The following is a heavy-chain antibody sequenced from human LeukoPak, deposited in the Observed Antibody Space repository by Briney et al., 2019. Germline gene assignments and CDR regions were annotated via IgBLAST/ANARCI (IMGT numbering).Heavy chain of an antibody. D-gene: IGHD3-16*01. Sequence: PGGSLRPSCAASGFTVSSHYMTWVRQAPGKGLEWVSVIYSGGNTYYADSVKGRFTISRDNSKNTVYLQMNSLRVEDTAVYYCARFRGTRGMDYWGQGTLVTVSP. V-gene: IGHV3-53*01. CDR3: ARFRGTRGMDY. CDR2: IYSGGNT. CDR1: GFTVSSHY. J-gene: IGHJ4*02.